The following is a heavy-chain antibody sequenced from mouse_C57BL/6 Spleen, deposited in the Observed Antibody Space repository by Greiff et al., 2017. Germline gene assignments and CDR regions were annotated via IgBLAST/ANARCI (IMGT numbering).Heavy chain of an antibody. CDR3: RGRAHYSNCVTPFAY. Sequence: EVMLVESGEGLVKPGGSLKLSCAASGFTFSSYAIPWVRQTPEKRLEWVAYISSGGDYIYYADTVKGRFTISRDNARNTLYLQMSSLMSEDTAMYYYRGRAHYSNCVTPFAYWGQGTLVTVSA. CDR1: GFTFSSYA. CDR2: ISSGGDYI. J-gene: IGHJ3*01. D-gene: IGHD2-5*01. V-gene: IGHV5-9-1*02.